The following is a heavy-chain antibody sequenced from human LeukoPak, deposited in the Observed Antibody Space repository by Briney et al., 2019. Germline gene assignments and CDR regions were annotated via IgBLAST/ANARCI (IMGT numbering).Heavy chain of an antibody. CDR2: IYYSGST. V-gene: IGHV4-59*11. Sequence: SETLSLTCTVSGGSISSHYWSWIRQPPGKGLEWIGYIYYSGSTNYNPSLRSRVTISVDTSKNQFSLKLSSVTAADTAVYYCARVSYYYDSSGYAYGGFDYWGQGTLVTVSS. J-gene: IGHJ4*02. CDR3: ARVSYYYDSSGYAYGGFDY. D-gene: IGHD3-22*01. CDR1: GGSISSHY.